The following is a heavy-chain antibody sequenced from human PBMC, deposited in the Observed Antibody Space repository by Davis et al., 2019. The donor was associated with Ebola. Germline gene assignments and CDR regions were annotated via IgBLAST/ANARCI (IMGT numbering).Heavy chain of an antibody. CDR2: IKQDGSEK. D-gene: IGHD4-17*01. CDR3: AIYGVPLFDY. J-gene: IGHJ4*02. CDR1: EFTFNIHS. V-gene: IGHV3-7*01. Sequence: GESLKISCAASEFTFNIHSMNWVRQAPGKGLEWVANIKQDGSEKYYVDSVKGRFTISRDNAKNTLYLQMNSLRAEDTAVYYCAIYGVPLFDYWGQGTLVTVSS.